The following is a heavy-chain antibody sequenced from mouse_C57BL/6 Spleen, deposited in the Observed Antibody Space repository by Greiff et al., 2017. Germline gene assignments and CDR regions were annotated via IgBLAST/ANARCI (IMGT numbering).Heavy chain of an antibody. V-gene: IGHV1-61*01. J-gene: IGHJ1*03. D-gene: IGHD3-1*01. CDR1: GYTFTSYW. Sequence: VQLQQPGAELVRPGSSVKLSCKASGYTFTSYWMDWVKQRPEQGLEWIGNIYPSDSETHYNQKFKDKATLTVDKSSSTAYMQLSSLTSEDSAVYYCARAPSHWYFDDWGTGTTVTVSS. CDR2: IYPSDSET. CDR3: ARAPSHWYFDD.